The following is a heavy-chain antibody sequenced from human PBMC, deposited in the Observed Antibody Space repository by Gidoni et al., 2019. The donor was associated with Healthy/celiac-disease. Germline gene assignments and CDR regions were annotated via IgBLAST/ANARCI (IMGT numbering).Heavy chain of an antibody. CDR1: GYTFTSYG. V-gene: IGHV1-18*01. Sequence: QVQLVQSGAEVKKPGASVKVSCKASGYTFTSYGISWVRQAPGQGLEWMGWISAYNGNTNYAQKLQGRVTMTTDTSTSTAYMELRSLRSDDTAVYYCARAAYYYDSSGYYTRAFDYWGQGTLVTVSS. CDR3: ARAAYYYDSSGYYTRAFDY. D-gene: IGHD3-22*01. CDR2: ISAYNGNT. J-gene: IGHJ4*02.